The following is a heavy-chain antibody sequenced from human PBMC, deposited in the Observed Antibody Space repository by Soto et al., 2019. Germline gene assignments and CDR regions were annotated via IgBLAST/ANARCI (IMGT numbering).Heavy chain of an antibody. CDR3: ARSNYGSGSAFDI. D-gene: IGHD3-10*01. V-gene: IGHV4-31*03. J-gene: IGHJ3*02. CDR1: GGSISSGGYY. CDR2: IYYCGST. Sequence: SETLSLTCTVSGGSISSGGYYWSWIRQHPGKGLEWIGYIYYCGSTYYNPSLKSRVTISVDTSKNQFSLKLSSVTAADTAVYYCARSNYGSGSAFDIWGQGTMVTVSS.